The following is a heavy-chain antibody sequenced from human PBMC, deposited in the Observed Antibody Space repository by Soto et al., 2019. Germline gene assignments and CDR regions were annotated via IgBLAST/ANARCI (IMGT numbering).Heavy chain of an antibody. J-gene: IGHJ4*02. D-gene: IGHD2-21*02. V-gene: IGHV4-31*03. CDR3: ARVFCGGNCYPNY. CDR1: GGSISSGGYY. CDR2: IYYSGST. Sequence: QVQLQESGPGLVKPSQTLSLTCTVSGGSISSGGYYWSWIRQHPGKGLEWIGYIYYSGSTSYNPSLKRRVTISLDTSKNQFSLKLSSVTAADTAVYYCARVFCGGNCYPNYWGQGTLVTVSS.